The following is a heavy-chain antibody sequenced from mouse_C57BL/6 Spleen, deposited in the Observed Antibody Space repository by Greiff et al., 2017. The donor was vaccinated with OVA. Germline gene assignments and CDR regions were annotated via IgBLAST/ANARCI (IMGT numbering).Heavy chain of an antibody. V-gene: IGHV14-1*01. Sequence: VQLKQSGAELVRPGASVKLSCTASGFNIKDYYMHWVKQRPEQGLEWIGRIDPEDGDTEYAPKFQGKATMTADTSSNTAYLQLSSLTSEDTAVYYCTTLYYGNYGYYFDYWGQGTTLTVSS. CDR1: GFNIKDYY. J-gene: IGHJ2*01. D-gene: IGHD2-1*01. CDR2: IDPEDGDT. CDR3: TTLYYGNYGYYFDY.